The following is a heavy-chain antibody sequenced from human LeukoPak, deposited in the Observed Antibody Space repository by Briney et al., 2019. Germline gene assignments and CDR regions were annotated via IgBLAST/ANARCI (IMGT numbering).Heavy chain of an antibody. CDR3: ARVPYNWNEYYYMDV. CDR2: IYYSGST. J-gene: IGHJ6*03. CDR1: GYSISSGYY. Sequence: SETLSLTCTVSGYSISSGYYWSWIRQPPGKGLEWIGYIYYSGSTNYNPSLKSRVTISVDTSKNQFSLKLSSVTAADTAVYYCARVPYNWNEYYYMDVWGKGTTVTVSS. V-gene: IGHV4-61*01. D-gene: IGHD1-1*01.